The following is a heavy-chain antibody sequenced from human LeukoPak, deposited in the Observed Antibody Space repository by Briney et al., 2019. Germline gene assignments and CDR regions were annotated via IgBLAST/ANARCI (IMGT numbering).Heavy chain of an antibody. V-gene: IGHV3-30*02. Sequence: PGGSLRLSCAASGFTFSSYGRDWVRQAPGKGLEWVAIIRYDGSNKYYADSVKGRFTISRDNSKNTLYLQMNSLRDEDTAVYYCAKEVVSGFDSGYAFDIWGQGTMVTVSS. D-gene: IGHD3-22*01. CDR2: IRYDGSNK. CDR1: GFTFSSYG. CDR3: AKEVVSGFDSGYAFDI. J-gene: IGHJ3*02.